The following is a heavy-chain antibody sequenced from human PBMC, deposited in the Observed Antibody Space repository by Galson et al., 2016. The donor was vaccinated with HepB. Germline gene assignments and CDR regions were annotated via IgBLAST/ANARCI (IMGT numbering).Heavy chain of an antibody. D-gene: IGHD3-10*01. J-gene: IGHJ6*02. CDR3: ARSILGSGSHAYFYGMDV. CDR2: ISYDGNNK. V-gene: IGHV3-30*03. CDR1: EFTFNNYG. Sequence: SLRLSCAASEFTFNNYGMHWVRQVPGKGLEWVAVISYDGNNKFYADSVKGRFTISRDNSKNTLSLQMNGLRAEDTALYYCARSILGSGSHAYFYGMDVWGQGTSVTVSS.